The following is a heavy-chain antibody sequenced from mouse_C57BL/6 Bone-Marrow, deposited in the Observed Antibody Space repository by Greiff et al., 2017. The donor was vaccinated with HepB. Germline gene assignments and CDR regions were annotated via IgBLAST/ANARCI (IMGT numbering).Heavy chain of an antibody. J-gene: IGHJ2*01. CDR1: GFTFSSYA. Sequence: EVQRVDSGGGLVKPGGSLKLSCAASGFTFSSYAMSWVRQTPEKRLEWVATISDGGSYTYYPDNVKGRFTISRDNAKNNLYLQMSHLKSEDTAMYYCAREYSNYLFDYWGQGTTLTVSS. V-gene: IGHV5-4*01. D-gene: IGHD2-5*01. CDR2: ISDGGSYT. CDR3: AREYSNYLFDY.